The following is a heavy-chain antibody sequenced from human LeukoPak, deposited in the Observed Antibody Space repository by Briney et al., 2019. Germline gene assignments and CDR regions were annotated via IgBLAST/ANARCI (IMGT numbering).Heavy chain of an antibody. J-gene: IGHJ4*02. Sequence: GRSLRLSCAASGFTFDDYAMHWVRHAPGKGLEWVSGISWNSGSIGYADSVKGRFTISRDNAKNSLYLQMNSLRAEDTALYYCTPITMVRGVFDYWGQGTLVTVSS. CDR1: GFTFDDYA. D-gene: IGHD3-10*01. CDR2: ISWNSGSI. CDR3: TPITMVRGVFDY. V-gene: IGHV3-9*01.